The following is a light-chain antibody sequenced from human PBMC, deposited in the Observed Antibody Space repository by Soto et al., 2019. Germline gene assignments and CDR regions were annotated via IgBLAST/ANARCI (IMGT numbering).Light chain of an antibody. J-gene: IGKJ1*01. CDR3: QEYSNWWT. Sequence: EIVMTQSPATLSVSPGERATLSCRASQSVGSNLAWYQQKPGQAPRLLIYGASTRATGIPARFSGSGSGTEFTLTISSLQSEDFAVYYCQEYSNWWTFGQGTKVDIK. CDR1: QSVGSN. CDR2: GAS. V-gene: IGKV3-15*01.